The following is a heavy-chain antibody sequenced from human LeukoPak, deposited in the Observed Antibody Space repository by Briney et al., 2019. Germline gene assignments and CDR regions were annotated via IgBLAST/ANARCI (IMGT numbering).Heavy chain of an antibody. Sequence: PGGSLRLSCAASGFTFSSYTMSWVRQVAGKGLEWVSVISGSGGSTYYADSVKGRFTISRDNSKNTLYLQMNSLRAEDTAVYYCAKGGTTALRVFFDYWGKGTLVTVSS. CDR3: AKGGTTALRVFFDY. D-gene: IGHD4-11*01. J-gene: IGHJ4*02. V-gene: IGHV3-23*01. CDR1: GFTFSSYT. CDR2: ISGSGGST.